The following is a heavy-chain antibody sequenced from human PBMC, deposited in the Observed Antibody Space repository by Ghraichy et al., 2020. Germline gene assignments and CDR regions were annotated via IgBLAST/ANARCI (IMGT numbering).Heavy chain of an antibody. Sequence: GGSLRLSCAASGFTFSDYYMSWIRQAPGKGLEWVSYISSSSSYTNYADSVKGRFTISRDNAKNSLYLQMNSLRAEDTAVYYCARSQTPADSSYNWNYYYYYYMDVWGKGTTVTVSS. CDR1: GFTFSDYY. J-gene: IGHJ6*03. CDR3: ARSQTPADSSYNWNYYYYYYMDV. V-gene: IGHV3-11*06. CDR2: ISSSSSYT. D-gene: IGHD1-20*01.